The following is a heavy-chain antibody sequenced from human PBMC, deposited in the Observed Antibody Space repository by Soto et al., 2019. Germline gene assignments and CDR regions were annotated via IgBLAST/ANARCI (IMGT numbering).Heavy chain of an antibody. CDR1: GGSISSYY. CDR3: ARRWGAAVDY. Sequence: QVQLQESGPGLVKPSETLSLTCTVSGGSISSYYCSWIRQPPGKGLEWIGYIYYSGSTNYNPTLKSRFTISVDTSKNQFSLKLSSVTAADTAVYYCARRWGAAVDYWGQGTLVTVSS. CDR2: IYYSGST. D-gene: IGHD1-26*01. J-gene: IGHJ4*02. V-gene: IGHV4-59*08.